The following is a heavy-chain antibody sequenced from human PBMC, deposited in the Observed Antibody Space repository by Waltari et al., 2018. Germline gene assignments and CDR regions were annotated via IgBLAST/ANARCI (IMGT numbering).Heavy chain of an antibody. Sequence: QVHLVESGGGLVKPGGSLRLSCVASGFTFADYYMSWVRQAPGRCLEWISYLSGGSSIKYYAESVKGRFTVSRDNGERSLYLQMNSLTPEDTAIYYCARDMNRDGWHLPLLDYWGQGIMVTVSS. J-gene: IGHJ4*02. CDR2: LSGGSSIK. V-gene: IGHV3-11*01. D-gene: IGHD2-21*02. CDR3: ARDMNRDGWHLPLLDY. CDR1: GFTFADYY.